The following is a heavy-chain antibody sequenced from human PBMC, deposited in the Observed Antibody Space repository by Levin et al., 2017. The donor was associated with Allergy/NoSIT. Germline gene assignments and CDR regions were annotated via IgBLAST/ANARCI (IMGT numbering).Heavy chain of an antibody. J-gene: IGHJ3*02. CDR1: GLIFSDYY. D-gene: IGHD2-8*01. V-gene: IGHV3-11*01. CDR3: ARIMYGTDAFDI. Sequence: KAGGSLRLSCAASGLIFSDYYMTWIRQAPGKGLEWVSYISSSGGTIYYSDSVKGRFTISRDNTKNSLYLQMNSLRAEDTAVYYCARIMYGTDAFDIWGLGTMVTVSS. CDR2: ISSSGGTI.